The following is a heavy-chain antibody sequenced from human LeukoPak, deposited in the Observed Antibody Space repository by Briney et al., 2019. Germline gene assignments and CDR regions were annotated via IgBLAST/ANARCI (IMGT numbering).Heavy chain of an antibody. CDR1: GFTFSSYE. Sequence: GGSLRLSCAASGFTFSSYEMNWVRQAPGKGLEWVSYISSSGSTTYYADSVKGRFTISRDNSKNTLYLQMNSLRAEDTAVYYCARDKYGDYENHYYYYYMDVWGKGTTVTVSS. CDR3: ARDKYGDYENHYYYYYMDV. D-gene: IGHD4-17*01. CDR2: ISSSGSTT. J-gene: IGHJ6*03. V-gene: IGHV3-48*03.